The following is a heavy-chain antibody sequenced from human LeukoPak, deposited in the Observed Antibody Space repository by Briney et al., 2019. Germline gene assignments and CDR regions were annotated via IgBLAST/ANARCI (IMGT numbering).Heavy chain of an antibody. Sequence: SETLSLTCTVSGGSISSGGYYWSWIRQHPGKGLEWIGYIYYSGSTHYNPSLKSRVTISVDTSKNQFSLKLSSVTAADTAVYYCARDMTDWWFDPWGQGALVTVSS. D-gene: IGHD3-9*01. CDR3: ARDMTDWWFDP. CDR2: IYYSGST. J-gene: IGHJ5*02. V-gene: IGHV4-31*03. CDR1: GGSISSGGYY.